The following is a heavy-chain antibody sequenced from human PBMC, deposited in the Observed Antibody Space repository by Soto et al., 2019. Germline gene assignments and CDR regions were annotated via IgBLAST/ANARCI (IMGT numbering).Heavy chain of an antibody. CDR1: GFTFTSYG. Sequence: EVQLLESGGGLVQPGGSLRLSCAASGFTFTSYGMSWVRQAPGKGLEWVSVISDSGVKTYYADSVRGRFTVSRDNPRNTLYLQMNSLRAEDTAVYYCAKEKAPNGGNSLGYFDSWGQGTLVTVSS. V-gene: IGHV3-23*01. CDR3: AKEKAPNGGNSLGYFDS. D-gene: IGHD2-21*02. CDR2: ISDSGVKT. J-gene: IGHJ4*02.